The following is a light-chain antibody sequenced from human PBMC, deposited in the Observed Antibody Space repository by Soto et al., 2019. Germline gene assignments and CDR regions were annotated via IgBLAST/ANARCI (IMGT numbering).Light chain of an antibody. V-gene: IGKV1-5*01. Sequence: DIQMTQSPFTLSASVGDRVTITCRASQTISSWLAWYQQIPGKAPKLLIYDASNLESGGPSRFSGSGSGTEFNLTISSLQPEDFAVYYCQQYENYWTFGQGTKVEIQ. CDR2: DAS. J-gene: IGKJ1*01. CDR3: QQYENYWT. CDR1: QTISSW.